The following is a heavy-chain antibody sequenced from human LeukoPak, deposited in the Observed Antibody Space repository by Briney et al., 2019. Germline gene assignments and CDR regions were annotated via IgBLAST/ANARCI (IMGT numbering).Heavy chain of an antibody. CDR2: IYYGGST. CDR3: ARDRGDFWSGPAYYFDY. D-gene: IGHD3-3*01. CDR1: GGSISSYY. J-gene: IGHJ4*02. Sequence: SETLSLTCTVSGGSISSYYWSWIRQPPGKGLEWIGYIYYGGSTNYNPSLKSRVTISVDTSKNQFSLKLSSVTAADTAVYYCARDRGDFWSGPAYYFDYWGQGTLVTVSS. V-gene: IGHV4-59*01.